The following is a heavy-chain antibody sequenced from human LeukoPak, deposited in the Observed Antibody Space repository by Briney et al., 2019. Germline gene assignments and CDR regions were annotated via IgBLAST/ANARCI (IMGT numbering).Heavy chain of an antibody. CDR3: ARNGDPSDYYYYMDV. D-gene: IGHD4-17*01. Sequence: GASVKVSCKASGYTFTSYYMHWVRQAPGQGLEWMGIINPSGGSTSYAQKFQGRVTMTRDMSTSTVYMELSSLRSEDTAVYYCARNGDPSDYYYYMDVWGKGTTVTVSS. CDR1: GYTFTSYY. V-gene: IGHV1-46*01. CDR2: INPSGGST. J-gene: IGHJ6*03.